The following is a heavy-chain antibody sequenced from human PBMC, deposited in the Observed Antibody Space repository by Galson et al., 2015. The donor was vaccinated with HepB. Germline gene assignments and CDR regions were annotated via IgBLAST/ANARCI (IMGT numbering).Heavy chain of an antibody. CDR2: IIPIFGTA. V-gene: IGHV1-69*13. CDR3: ARDVADPYYYYYGMDV. CDR1: GGTFSSYA. Sequence: SVKVSCKASGGTFSSYAISWVRQAPGQGLEWMGGIIPIFGTANYAQKFQGRVTITADESTSTAYMELSSLRSEDTAVYYCARDVADPYYYYYGMDVWGQGTTVTVSS. D-gene: IGHD6-19*01. J-gene: IGHJ6*02.